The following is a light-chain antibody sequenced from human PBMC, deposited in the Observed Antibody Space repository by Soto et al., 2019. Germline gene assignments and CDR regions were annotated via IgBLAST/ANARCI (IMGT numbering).Light chain of an antibody. V-gene: IGKV1-39*01. CDR2: GTS. CDR1: QSISTF. CDR3: QQSFTSPWT. J-gene: IGKJ1*01. Sequence: DIRLPQSPSSLSASGGDRVTITCQASQSISTFLNWYRQKPGKSPEILIYGTSNLQTGTPSRFSGSGSGTDVNLTVSGLQPEDSATYDCQQSFTSPWTFGQGTKVEFK.